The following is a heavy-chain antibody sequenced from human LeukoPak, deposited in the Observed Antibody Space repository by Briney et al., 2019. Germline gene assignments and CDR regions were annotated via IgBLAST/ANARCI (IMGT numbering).Heavy chain of an antibody. D-gene: IGHD6-19*01. CDR3: ARDKSSGWFFDY. J-gene: IGHJ4*02. V-gene: IGHV3-48*03. Sequence: PGGSLRLSCAASGLTFSSYEMNWVRQAPGKGLEWVSYMSSSGSTIYYADSVKGRFTIPRDNAKNSLYLQMNSLRAEDTAVYYCARDKSSGWFFDYWGQGTLVTVSS. CDR1: GLTFSSYE. CDR2: MSSSGSTI.